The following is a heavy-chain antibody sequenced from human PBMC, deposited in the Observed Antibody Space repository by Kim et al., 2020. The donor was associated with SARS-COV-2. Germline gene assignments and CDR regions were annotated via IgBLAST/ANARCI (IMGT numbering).Heavy chain of an antibody. J-gene: IGHJ6*03. CDR3: ARENIAAADPGYYYYYYMDV. Sequence: SVKVSCKASGGTFSSYAISWVRQAPGQGLEWMGGIIPIFGTANYAQKFQGRVTITADESTSTAYMELSSLRSEDTAVYYCARENIAAADPGYYYYYYMDVWGKGTTVTVSS. CDR2: IIPIFGTA. V-gene: IGHV1-69*13. CDR1: GGTFSSYA. D-gene: IGHD6-13*01.